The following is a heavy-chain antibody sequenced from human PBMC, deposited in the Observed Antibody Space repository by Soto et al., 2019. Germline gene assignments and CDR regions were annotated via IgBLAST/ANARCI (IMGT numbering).Heavy chain of an antibody. Sequence: WTWIRQSPGKGLEWIGNVYYNGATTYNPSLRSRVAISIDTSEKQFSLKLNSLTAADSATYFCARAGQTVSFFDFWAQGALVAISS. D-gene: IGHD4-17*01. V-gene: IGHV4-59*01. CDR3: ARAGQTVSFFDF. CDR2: VYYNGAT. J-gene: IGHJ5*01.